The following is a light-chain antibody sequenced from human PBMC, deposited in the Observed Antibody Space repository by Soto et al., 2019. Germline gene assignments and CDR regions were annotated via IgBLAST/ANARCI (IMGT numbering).Light chain of an antibody. CDR3: AAWDDIVNGYV. CDR2: SNN. CDR1: GSNIGRNS. Sequence: SALTQPPFKSADPGHIVSVCCSGIGSNIGRNSVSWYHHLPGTAPKLLIYSNNQRPSGVTGRFSGSKSGTSASLAISGLQSEDEADYYCAAWDDIVNGYVFGTGTKV. J-gene: IGLJ1*01. V-gene: IGLV1-44*01.